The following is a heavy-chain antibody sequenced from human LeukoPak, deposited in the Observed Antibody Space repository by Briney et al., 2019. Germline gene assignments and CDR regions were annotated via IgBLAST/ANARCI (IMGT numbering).Heavy chain of an antibody. V-gene: IGHV3-30-3*01. CDR2: ISYDGSNK. CDR1: GFTFSSYA. CDR3: AREGVGAGVDY. Sequence: GGSLRLSCAASGFTFSSYAMHWVRQAPGKGLEWVAVISYDGSNKYYADSVKGRFTISRDNSKNTLYLQMNSLRAEDTAVYYCAREGVGAGVDYWGQGTPVTVSS. J-gene: IGHJ4*02. D-gene: IGHD1-26*01.